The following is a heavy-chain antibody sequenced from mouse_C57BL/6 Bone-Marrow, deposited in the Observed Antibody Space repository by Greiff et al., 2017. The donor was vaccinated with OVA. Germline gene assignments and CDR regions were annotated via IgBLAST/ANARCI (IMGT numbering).Heavy chain of an antibody. CDR3: ARWGTTVVATRYAMDY. V-gene: IGHV1-18*01. CDR2: INPNNGGT. CDR1: GYTFTDYN. D-gene: IGHD1-1*01. Sequence: VQLQQSGPELVKPGASVKIPCKASGYTFTDYNMDWVKQSHGKSLEWIGDINPNNGGTIYNQKFKGKATLTVDKSSSTAYMELRSLTSEYTAVYYCARWGTTVVATRYAMDYWGQGTSVTVSS. J-gene: IGHJ4*01.